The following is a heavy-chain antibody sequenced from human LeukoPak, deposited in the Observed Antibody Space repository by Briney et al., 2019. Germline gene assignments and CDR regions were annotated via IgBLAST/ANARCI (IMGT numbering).Heavy chain of an antibody. CDR2: IYYSGST. Sequence: SETLSLTCTVSGGSISSYYWSWIRQPPGKGLEWIGYIYYSGSTNYNPSLKSRVTISVDTSKNQFSLKLSSVTAADTAVYYCARSQAPKRITIFGVVRFAWYFDLWGRGTLVTVSS. J-gene: IGHJ2*01. V-gene: IGHV4-59*01. CDR3: ARSQAPKRITIFGVVRFAWYFDL. CDR1: GGSISSYY. D-gene: IGHD3-3*01.